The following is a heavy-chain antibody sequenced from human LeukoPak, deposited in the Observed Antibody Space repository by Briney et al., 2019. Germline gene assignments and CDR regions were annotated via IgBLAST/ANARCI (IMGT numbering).Heavy chain of an antibody. CDR3: AREVMWGVAATDY. D-gene: IGHD2-15*01. CDR1: VFTYSSYW. J-gene: IGHJ4*02. CDR2: INSDGSSI. V-gene: IGHV3-74*01. Sequence: GGSLRLSCAASVFTYSSYWMHWARQAPGKGRVGVSRINSDGSSISYADSVKGRFTISRDNAKNTLYLQMNSLRAEDTAVYYCAREVMWGVAATDYWGQGTLVTVSS.